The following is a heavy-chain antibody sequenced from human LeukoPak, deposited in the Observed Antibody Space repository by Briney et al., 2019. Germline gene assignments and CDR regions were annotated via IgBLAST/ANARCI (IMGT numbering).Heavy chain of an antibody. CDR1: GYTFTGYY. D-gene: IGHD5-18*01. Sequence: ASVKVSCKASGYTFTGYYMHWVRQAPGQGLEWMGWINPNSGGTNYAQKFQGRVTMTRDTSTSTVYMELGSLRSEDTAVYYCASPPGYSYGYNSLFRWGQGTLVTVSS. CDR3: ASPPGYSYGYNSLFR. J-gene: IGHJ4*02. V-gene: IGHV1-2*02. CDR2: INPNSGGT.